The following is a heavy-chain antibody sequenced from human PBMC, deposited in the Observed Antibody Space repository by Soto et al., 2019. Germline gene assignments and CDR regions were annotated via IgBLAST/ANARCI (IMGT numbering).Heavy chain of an antibody. J-gene: IGHJ6*02. D-gene: IGHD6-19*01. Sequence: SVKVSCKASGGTFSSYAISWVRQAPGQGLEWMGGIIPIFGTANYAQKFQGRVTITADKSTSTAYMELSSLRSEDTAVYYCARDPGSGWPYYYYGMDVWVPETFLVTVSS. CDR3: ARDPGSGWPYYYYGMDV. CDR2: IIPIFGTA. CDR1: GGTFSSYA. V-gene: IGHV1-69*06.